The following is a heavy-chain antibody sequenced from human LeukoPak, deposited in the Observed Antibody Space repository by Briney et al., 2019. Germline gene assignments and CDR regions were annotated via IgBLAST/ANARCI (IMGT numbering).Heavy chain of an antibody. J-gene: IGHJ6*03. V-gene: IGHV3-13*01. CDR1: GFTFSSFD. CDR3: ARGPPRGKYYYMDV. Sequence: GGSMRLSCPAAGFTFSSFDMHWVRQPTGQGLEWVSTIGTASDTYYPGSVEGRFTLSRDNAKNSLYLQMNSLTAGDTAVYYCARGPPRGKYYYMDVWGKGTTVTVSS. CDR2: IGTASDT. D-gene: IGHD1-1*01.